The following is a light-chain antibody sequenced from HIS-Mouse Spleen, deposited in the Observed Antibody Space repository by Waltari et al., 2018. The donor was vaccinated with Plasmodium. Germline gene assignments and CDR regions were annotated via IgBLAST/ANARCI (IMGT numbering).Light chain of an antibody. CDR1: QGISSY. J-gene: IGKJ3*01. V-gene: IGKV1-8*01. Sequence: AIRITPSPSSFSASTGDRVTSTCRASQGISSYLAWYQQTPGKAPKLLIYAASTLQSGVPSRFSGRGSGTDFTLTISCLQSEDFATYYCQQYYSYPFTFGPGTKVDIK. CDR3: QQYYSYPFT. CDR2: AAS.